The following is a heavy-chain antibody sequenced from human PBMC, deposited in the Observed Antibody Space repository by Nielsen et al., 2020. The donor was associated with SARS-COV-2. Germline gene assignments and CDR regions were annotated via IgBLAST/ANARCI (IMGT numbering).Heavy chain of an antibody. CDR1: GFTFSKAW. V-gene: IGHV3-15*01. Sequence: GESRKISCVASGFTFSKAWMSWVRQAPGKGLEWVGRIKSKIDGGTTDYAAPVKDRFTISRDDSKNTVYLDMSSLRTEDTAVYYCATARYCSRTSCSAGTDMFDPWGQGTQVIVSS. D-gene: IGHD2-2*01. CDR3: ATARYCSRTSCSAGTDMFDP. CDR2: IKSKIDGGTT. J-gene: IGHJ5*02.